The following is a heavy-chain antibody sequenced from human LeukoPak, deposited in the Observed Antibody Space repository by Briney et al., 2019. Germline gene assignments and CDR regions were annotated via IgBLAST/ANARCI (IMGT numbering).Heavy chain of an antibody. D-gene: IGHD2-2*01. Sequence: GSLRLSCAASGFTFSSYGMHWVRQAPGKGLEWVAVISYDGSNKYYADSVKDRFTIYRDNSKNTLYLQMKSLRAEDTAVYYCAKEEFVVVPAAMLGKVDYWGQGTLVTVSS. CDR3: AKEEFVVVPAAMLGKVDY. CDR1: GFTFSSYG. CDR2: ISYDGSNK. J-gene: IGHJ4*02. V-gene: IGHV3-30*18.